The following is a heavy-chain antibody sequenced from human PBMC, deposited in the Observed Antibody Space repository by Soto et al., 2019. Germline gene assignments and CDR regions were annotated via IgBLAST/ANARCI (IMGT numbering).Heavy chain of an antibody. V-gene: IGHV1-2*02. CDR3: ARGGGVGVAGSAAFDM. CDR1: GYPVTAYY. J-gene: IGHJ3*02. Sequence: QLHLVQSGAVVKKPGASVTVSCSASGYPVTAYYMHWVRQAPGRGLEWMGGINPATGAAKYTQTFRGRVTMTRDPSTSTVFMELRGLTSEDTAVFYCARGGGVGVAGSAAFDMWGQGTLVTVSS. D-gene: IGHD3-3*01. CDR2: INPATGAA.